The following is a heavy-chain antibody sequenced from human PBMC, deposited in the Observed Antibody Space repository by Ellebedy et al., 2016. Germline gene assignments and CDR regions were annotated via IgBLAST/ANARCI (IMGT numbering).Heavy chain of an antibody. Sequence: SETLSLTCTVSGGSISSYYWGWIRQPPGKGLEWIGSIYYSGSTYYNPSLKSRVTISVDTSKNQFSLKLSSVTAADTAVYYCASYNWNYGSLFDYWGQGTLVTVSS. D-gene: IGHD1-7*01. CDR1: GGSISSYY. CDR2: IYYSGST. CDR3: ASYNWNYGSLFDY. V-gene: IGHV4-39*01. J-gene: IGHJ4*02.